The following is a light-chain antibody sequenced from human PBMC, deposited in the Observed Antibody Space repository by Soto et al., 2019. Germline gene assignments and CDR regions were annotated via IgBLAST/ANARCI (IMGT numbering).Light chain of an antibody. J-gene: IGKJ2*01. CDR3: QQYGSSLHT. Sequence: EIVLTQSPATLSLSPGERATLSCRASQSVSSNLAWYQQKPGQAPRLLIYGASSRATGIPDRFSGSGSGTDFTLTISRLEPEDFAVYYCQQYGSSLHTFGQGTKLEIK. CDR1: QSVSSN. V-gene: IGKV3-20*01. CDR2: GAS.